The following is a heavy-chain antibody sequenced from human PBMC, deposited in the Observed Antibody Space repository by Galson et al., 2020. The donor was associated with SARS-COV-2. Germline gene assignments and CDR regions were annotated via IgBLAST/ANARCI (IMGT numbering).Heavy chain of an antibody. J-gene: IGHJ4*01. D-gene: IGHD3-10*01. CDR1: GYSFTTHW. CDR2: IYPDDSDT. V-gene: IGHV5-51*01. CDR3: ARRAYGEWYFDY. Sequence: HGESLKISCKGSGYSFTTHWIGWVRQMPGIGLEWMGIIYPDDSDTRYSPSFQGQVTISVDKSISIAYLQWNNLRASDTAIYYCARRAYGEWYFDYWGHGTLVTVSS.